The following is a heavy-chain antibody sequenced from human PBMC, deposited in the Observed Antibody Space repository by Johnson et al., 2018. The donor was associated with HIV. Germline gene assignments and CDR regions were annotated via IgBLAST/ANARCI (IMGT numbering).Heavy chain of an antibody. CDR3: VRGRDSTGDDGFEV. Sequence: VQVVESGGGLVKPGESLRLSCAASGFTFSNAWMSWVRQAPGTGLEWVGRIKSKTDGGTTDYAAPVKGRFTISRDDSKNTLYLQMNSLRVEDTAMYYCVRGRDSTGDDGFEVWGQGTMVTVSS. J-gene: IGHJ3*01. CDR2: IKSKTDGGTT. D-gene: IGHD7-27*01. CDR1: GFTFSNAW. V-gene: IGHV3-15*01.